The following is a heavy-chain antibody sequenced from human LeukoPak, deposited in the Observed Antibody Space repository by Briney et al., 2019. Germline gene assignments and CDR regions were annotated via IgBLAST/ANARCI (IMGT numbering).Heavy chain of an antibody. J-gene: IGHJ4*02. Sequence: GGSLRLSCAASGFTLSSYGMSWVRQAPGKGLEWVSAISGSGGSTYYADSVKGRFTISRDNSKNTLYLQMNSLRAEDTAVYYCAKRDHYYDSSGFLYYWGQGTLVTVSS. CDR1: GFTLSSYG. D-gene: IGHD3-22*01. CDR3: AKRDHYYDSSGFLYY. V-gene: IGHV3-23*01. CDR2: ISGSGGST.